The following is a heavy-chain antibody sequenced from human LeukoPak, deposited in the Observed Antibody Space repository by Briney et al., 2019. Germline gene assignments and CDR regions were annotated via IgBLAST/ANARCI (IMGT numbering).Heavy chain of an antibody. CDR2: MNPNSGNT. CDR3: AKRGYSYGYYYYYMDV. D-gene: IGHD5-18*01. CDR1: GYTFTSYD. Sequence: ASVTVSCKASGYTFTSYDINWVRQATGQGLEWMGWMNPNSGNTGYAQKFQGRVTMTRNTSISTAYMELSSLRSEDTAVYYCAKRGYSYGYYYYYMDVWGKGTTVTISS. V-gene: IGHV1-8*01. J-gene: IGHJ6*03.